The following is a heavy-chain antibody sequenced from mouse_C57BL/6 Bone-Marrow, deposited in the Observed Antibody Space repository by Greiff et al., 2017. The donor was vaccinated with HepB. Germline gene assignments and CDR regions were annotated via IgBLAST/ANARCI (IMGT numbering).Heavy chain of an antibody. CDR3: ARGRWLLLAY. CDR2: IYPRSGNT. V-gene: IGHV1-81*01. CDR1: GYTFTSYG. D-gene: IGHD2-3*01. J-gene: IGHJ3*01. Sequence: QVQLKQSGAELARPGASVKLSCKASGYTFTSYGISWVKQRTGQGLEWIGEIYPRSGNTYYNEKFKGKATLTADKSSITAYMELSSLTSEDSAVYFCARGRWLLLAYWGQGTLVTVSA.